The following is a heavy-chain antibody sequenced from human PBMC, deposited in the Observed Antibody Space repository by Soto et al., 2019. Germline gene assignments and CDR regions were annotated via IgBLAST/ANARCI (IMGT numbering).Heavy chain of an antibody. CDR3: ASTYYDVLGAYYIHFDY. CDR1: GFAFSYYG. D-gene: IGHD3-3*01. Sequence: QPGGSLRLSCAASGFAFSYYGMTWVRQVPGEGLEWVSTISSSGDSTYYADSVKGRFTISRDNSKNTLYLQMNSLRAEDTAVYYSASTYYDVLGAYYIHFDYWGQGTPVTVSS. V-gene: IGHV3-23*01. CDR2: ISSSGDST. J-gene: IGHJ4*02.